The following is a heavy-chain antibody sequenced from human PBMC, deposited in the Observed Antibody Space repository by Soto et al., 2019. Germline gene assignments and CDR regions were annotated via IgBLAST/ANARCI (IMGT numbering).Heavy chain of an antibody. D-gene: IGHD2-15*01. Sequence: PSETLSLMCTVSGGSISTYLWSWIRQPPRKGLEWIGYIYYSGSTNYNPSLKSRVTISVDTSKNQFSLKLTSVTAADTAVYYCARSRGSTRSFDYWGQGTLVTSPQ. J-gene: IGHJ4*02. CDR3: ARSRGSTRSFDY. V-gene: IGHV4-59*01. CDR2: IYYSGST. CDR1: GGSISTYL.